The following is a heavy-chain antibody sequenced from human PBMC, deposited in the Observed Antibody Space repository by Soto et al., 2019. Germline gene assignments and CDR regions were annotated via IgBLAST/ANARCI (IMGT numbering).Heavy chain of an antibody. J-gene: IGHJ3*02. CDR2: ISAYNGNT. D-gene: IGHD3-22*01. CDR3: ARDLTVEAVPRDYYDSSGYPNDAFDI. Sequence: ASVKVSCKASGYTFTSYGISWVRQAPGQGLEWMGWISAYNGNTNYAQKLQGRVTMTTDTSTSTAYMELRSLRSDDTAVYYCARDLTVEAVPRDYYDSSGYPNDAFDIWGQGTMVTVSS. CDR1: GYTFTSYG. V-gene: IGHV1-18*01.